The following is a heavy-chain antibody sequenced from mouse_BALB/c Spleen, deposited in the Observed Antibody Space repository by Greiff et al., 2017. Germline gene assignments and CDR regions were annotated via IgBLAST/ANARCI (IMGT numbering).Heavy chain of an antibody. CDR3: ARNYRYDGYYAMDY. Sequence: DVKLVESGGGLVQPGGSRKLSCAASGFTFSSFGMHWVRQAPEKGLEWVAYISSGSSTIYYADTVKGRFTISRDNPKNTLFLQMTSLRSEDTAMYYCARNYRYDGYYAMDYWGQGTSVTVSS. V-gene: IGHV5-17*02. J-gene: IGHJ4*01. CDR1: GFTFSSFG. CDR2: ISSGSSTI. D-gene: IGHD2-14*01.